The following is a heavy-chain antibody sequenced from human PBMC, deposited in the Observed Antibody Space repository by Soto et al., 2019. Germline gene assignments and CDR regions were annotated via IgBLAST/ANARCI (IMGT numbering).Heavy chain of an antibody. Sequence: GASVKVSCKASGFTFTSSAVQWVRQARGQRHEWIGWIVVGSGKTNYAQKFQERVTSTRDMSTSTAYMELSSLRSEDTAVYYCAADLNWNYEGNFDYWGQGTLVTVSS. CDR2: IVVGSGKT. J-gene: IGHJ4*02. D-gene: IGHD1-7*01. V-gene: IGHV1-58*01. CDR1: GFTFTSSA. CDR3: AADLNWNYEGNFDY.